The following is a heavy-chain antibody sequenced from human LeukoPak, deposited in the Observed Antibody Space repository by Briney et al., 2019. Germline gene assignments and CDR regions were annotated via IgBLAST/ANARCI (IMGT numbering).Heavy chain of an antibody. CDR1: GYTFTGYY. J-gene: IGHJ4*02. CDR2: INPNSGGT. Sequence: AASVKVSCKASGYTFTGYYMHWVRQAPGQGLEWMGWINPNSGGTNYAQKFQGRVTMTRDTSISTAYMELSRLRSDDTAVYYCARVPRARIFEMATIGYFDYWGQGTLVTVSS. D-gene: IGHD5-24*01. V-gene: IGHV1-2*02. CDR3: ARVPRARIFEMATIGYFDY.